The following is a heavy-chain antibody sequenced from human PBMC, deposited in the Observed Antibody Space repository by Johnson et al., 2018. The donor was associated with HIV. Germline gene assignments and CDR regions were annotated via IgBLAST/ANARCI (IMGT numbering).Heavy chain of an antibody. CDR3: ARGITMIAVVKGDAFDM. D-gene: IGHD3-22*01. CDR1: RFSFSDYA. V-gene: IGHV3-30*04. CDR2: ISYDGSSK. Sequence: HVQLVEPGGGVVQPGRSLRVSCAASRFSFSDYAMHWVRQAPGKGLAWVAVISYDGSSKFYPNSLKGRFSISRDNSKNTVYLQMNSLRTEDTAVYYCARGITMIAVVKGDAFDMWGQGTMVTVSS. J-gene: IGHJ3*02.